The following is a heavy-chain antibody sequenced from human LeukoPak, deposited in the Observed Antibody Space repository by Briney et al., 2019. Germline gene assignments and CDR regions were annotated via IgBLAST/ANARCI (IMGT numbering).Heavy chain of an antibody. CDR2: IYYSGST. CDR1: GGSISSGGYY. CDR3: ARDGSYRGGWFDP. Sequence: SETLSLTCTVSGGSISSGGYYWSWIRQHTGKGLEWIGYIYYSGSTYYNPSLKSRVTISVDTSKNQFSLKLSSVTAADTAVYYCARDGSYRGGWFDPWGQGTLVTVSS. J-gene: IGHJ5*02. V-gene: IGHV4-31*03. D-gene: IGHD1-26*01.